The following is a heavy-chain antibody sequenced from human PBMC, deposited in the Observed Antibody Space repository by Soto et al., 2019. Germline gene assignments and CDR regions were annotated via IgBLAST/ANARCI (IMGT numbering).Heavy chain of an antibody. D-gene: IGHD6-19*01. CDR3: ARTVDDGVRTPPSVLQF. J-gene: IGHJ1*01. CDR1: GYTFTSYS. Sequence: ASVKVSCKASGYTFTSYSMQWVRQAPGQRLERMGWINPSNGNTKYSQKFQGRVTITRDTSTSTAYMELSSLRSADTALYYCARTVDDGVRTPPSVLQFWGKGALV. V-gene: IGHV1-3*01. CDR2: INPSNGNT.